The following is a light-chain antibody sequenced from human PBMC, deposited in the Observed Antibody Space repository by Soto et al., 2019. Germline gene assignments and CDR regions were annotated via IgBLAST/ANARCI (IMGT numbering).Light chain of an antibody. V-gene: IGKV1-39*01. CDR2: AAS. CDR1: ESIARH. CDR3: QQTYSTLSIT. J-gene: IGKJ5*01. Sequence: DIQMTQSPSSLSASVGDRVTISCRASESIARHLHWYQQKPGKAPKLLIYAASSLQNGVPSRFRGGGSGTDFTLPINSLQPEDFATYYCQQTYSTLSITFGQGTRLEIK.